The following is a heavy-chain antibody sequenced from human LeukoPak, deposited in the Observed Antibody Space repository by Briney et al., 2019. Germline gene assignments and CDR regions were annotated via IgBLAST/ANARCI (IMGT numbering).Heavy chain of an antibody. CDR1: GGSIRGHY. V-gene: IGHV4-59*11. CDR2: IYYTGST. Sequence: SETLSLTCTVSGGSIRGHYWSWIRQPPGKGLEWIGYIYYTGSTNYNPSLKSRITISIDTSKNQFSLNLSSVTAADTAVYYCASLTGYYEPRFDYWGQGTLVTVSS. J-gene: IGHJ4*02. D-gene: IGHD3-9*01. CDR3: ASLTGYYEPRFDY.